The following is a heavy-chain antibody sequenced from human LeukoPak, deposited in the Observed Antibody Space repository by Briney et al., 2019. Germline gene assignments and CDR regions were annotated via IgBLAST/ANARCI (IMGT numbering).Heavy chain of an antibody. CDR1: GFTFSSYA. Sequence: PGGSLRLSCAASGFTFSSYAMHWVRQAPGKGLEWVAVISYDGSNKNYADSVKGRFTISRDNSKNTLYLQMNSLRAEDTAVYYCAAAFQGSYDYVWGSYRYIGGPPGWSGFDYWGQGTLVTVSS. CDR3: AAAFQGSYDYVWGSYRYIGGPPGWSGFDY. CDR2: ISYDGSNK. D-gene: IGHD3-16*02. J-gene: IGHJ4*02. V-gene: IGHV3-30*04.